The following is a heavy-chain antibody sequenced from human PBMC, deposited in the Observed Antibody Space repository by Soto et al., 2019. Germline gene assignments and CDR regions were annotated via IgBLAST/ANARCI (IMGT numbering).Heavy chain of an antibody. V-gene: IGHV3-21*01. D-gene: IGHD3-10*01. Sequence: EVQLVESGGGLVKPGGSLRLSCAASGFTFSSYSMNWVRQDPGKGLERDSSISSSRSYIYYADSVKGRFTISRDNAKNSLYLQMNSLRAEDTAVYYCAREGVQHVSGPYYYYGMDVWGQGTTVTVSS. CDR1: GFTFSSYS. CDR2: ISSSRSYI. J-gene: IGHJ6*02. CDR3: AREGVQHVSGPYYYYGMDV.